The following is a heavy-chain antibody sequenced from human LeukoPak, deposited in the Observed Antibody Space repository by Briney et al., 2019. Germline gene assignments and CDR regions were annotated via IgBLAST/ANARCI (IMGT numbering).Heavy chain of an antibody. D-gene: IGHD3-16*02. Sequence: ASVKVSCKASGYTFTSYAISWVRQAPGQGPEWMGWINMYNGNTNYAQRLQGRVTMTTDTSTSTAYMELRSLRSDDTAVYYCARVVGNYVWGSYRPEGCFDSWGQGTLVTVSS. CDR3: ARVVGNYVWGSYRPEGCFDS. CDR2: INMYNGNT. J-gene: IGHJ4*02. CDR1: GYTFTSYA. V-gene: IGHV1-18*01.